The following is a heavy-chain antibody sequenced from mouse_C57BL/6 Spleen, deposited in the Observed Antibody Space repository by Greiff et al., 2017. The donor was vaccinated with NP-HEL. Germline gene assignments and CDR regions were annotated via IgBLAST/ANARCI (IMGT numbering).Heavy chain of an antibody. D-gene: IGHD1-1*01. V-gene: IGHV5-16*01. CDR2: INYDGSST. CDR1: GFTFSDYY. CDR3: ARDPLTTGYAMDY. J-gene: IGHJ4*01. Sequence: EVHLVESEGGLVQPGSSMKLSCTASGFTFSDYYMAWVRQVPEKGLEWVANINYDGSSTYYLDSLKSRFIISRDNAKNILYLQMSSLKSEDTATYYCARDPLTTGYAMDYWGQGTSVTVSS.